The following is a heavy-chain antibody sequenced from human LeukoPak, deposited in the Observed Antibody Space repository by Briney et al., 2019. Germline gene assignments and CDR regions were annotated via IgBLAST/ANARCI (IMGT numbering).Heavy chain of an antibody. D-gene: IGHD2-15*01. CDR2: LSSTGSTII. CDR1: GFPSGAST. J-gene: IGHJ4*02. V-gene: IGHV3-11*04. Sequence: GGPLSPPLAPLGFPSGASTLAWAGRPQGRGWGGVPSLSSTGSTIIYYADSVKGRFTVSRDNAKNSLYLQMNSLRAEDTAVYYCARDYCSGGRCHSGFDYWGQGTLVTVSS. CDR3: ARDYCSGGRCHSGFDY.